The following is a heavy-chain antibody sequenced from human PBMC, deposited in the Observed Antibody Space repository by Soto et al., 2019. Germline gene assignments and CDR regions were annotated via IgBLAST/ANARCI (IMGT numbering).Heavy chain of an antibody. V-gene: IGHV4-4*02. CDR3: AQSYDSSGYYVGYYGMDV. D-gene: IGHD3-22*01. CDR2: IYHSGST. J-gene: IGHJ6*02. Sequence: KPSETLSLTCAVSGGSISSSNWWSWVRQPPGKGLEWIGEIYHSGSTNYNPSLKSRVTISVDKSKNQFSPKLSSVTAADTAVYYCAQSYDSSGYYVGYYGMDVWGQGTTVTVSS. CDR1: GGSISSSNW.